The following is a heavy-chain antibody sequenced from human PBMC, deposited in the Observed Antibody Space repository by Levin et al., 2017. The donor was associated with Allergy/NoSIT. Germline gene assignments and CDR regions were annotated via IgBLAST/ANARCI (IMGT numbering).Heavy chain of an antibody. V-gene: IGHV3-30*04. Sequence: GGSLRLSCAASGFTFANYAIHWVRQAPGKGLEWVAVISYDGSGKYYADSVKGRFTISRDNSKNTLYLQMNSLRAEDTAVYFCAKDLHRWSSDNSGYYWGPLDYWGQGTLVTVSS. J-gene: IGHJ4*02. CDR3: AKDLHRWSSDNSGYYWGPLDY. CDR2: ISYDGSGK. D-gene: IGHD3-22*01. CDR1: GFTFANYA.